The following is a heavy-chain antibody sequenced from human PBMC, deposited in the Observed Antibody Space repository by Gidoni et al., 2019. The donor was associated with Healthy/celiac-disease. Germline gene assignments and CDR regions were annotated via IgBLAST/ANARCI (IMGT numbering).Heavy chain of an antibody. J-gene: IGHJ4*02. Sequence: QVQLQESGPGLVKPSQTLSLTCTVSGGSTSSGGYYWSWIRQHPGKGLEWIGYIYYSGSTYYNPSLKSRVTISVDTSKNQFSLKLSSVTAADTAVYYCARGNWNYPYYFDYWGQGTLVTVSS. CDR2: IYYSGST. CDR3: ARGNWNYPYYFDY. CDR1: GGSTSSGGYY. V-gene: IGHV4-31*03. D-gene: IGHD1-7*01.